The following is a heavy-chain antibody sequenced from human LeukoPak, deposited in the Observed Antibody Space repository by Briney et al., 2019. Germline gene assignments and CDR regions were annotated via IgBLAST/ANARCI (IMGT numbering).Heavy chain of an antibody. D-gene: IGHD3-22*01. CDR2: ISGSGDST. Sequence: GGSLRLSCAASGFTFSSYAMSWVRQAPGKWLEWVSTISGSGDSTYYADTVNGRFTISRDNSRNTLYLQMNSLRAEDTAVYYCAKVPPYDSSGYYFYYFDYWGQGTLVTVSS. CDR3: AKVPPYDSSGYYFYYFDY. V-gene: IGHV3-23*01. J-gene: IGHJ4*02. CDR1: GFTFSSYA.